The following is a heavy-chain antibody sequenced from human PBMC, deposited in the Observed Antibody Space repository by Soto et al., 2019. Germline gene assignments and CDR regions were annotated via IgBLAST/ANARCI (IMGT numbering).Heavy chain of an antibody. D-gene: IGHD1-20*01. V-gene: IGHV1-18*04. J-gene: IGHJ6*02. CDR3: SRDPPYNWYDPGPLHPYYYYAMDV. Sequence: QVQLVQSGGEVKKPGASVKVSCKTSGYTFTSYGISWVRQAPGQGLEWMGWINPYNGNTYYPQKLQGRVTMTTDTSTSTAYMELRSLRSADTAVYYCSRDPPYNWYDPGPLHPYYYYAMDVCGQGTTVTVSS. CDR2: INPYNGNT. CDR1: GYTFTSYG.